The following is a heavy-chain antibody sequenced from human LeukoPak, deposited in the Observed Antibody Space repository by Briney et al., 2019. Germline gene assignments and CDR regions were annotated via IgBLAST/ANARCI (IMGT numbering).Heavy chain of an antibody. CDR2: INWNGGST. CDR3: ARAPPTTVTTEYDY. D-gene: IGHD4-17*01. V-gene: IGHV3-20*04. CDR1: GFTFDDYG. J-gene: IGHJ4*02. Sequence: GGSLRLSCAASGFTFDDYGMSWVRQAPGKGLEWVAGINWNGGSTGYADSVKGRFTISRDNAKNSLYLQMNSLRAEDTALYYCARAPPTTVTTEYDYWGQGTLVTVSS.